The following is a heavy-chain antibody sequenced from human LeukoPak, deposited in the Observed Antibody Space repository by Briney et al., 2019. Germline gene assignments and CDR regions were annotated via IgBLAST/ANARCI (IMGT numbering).Heavy chain of an antibody. J-gene: IGHJ4*02. CDR2: VNLQGST. CDR1: GGSITSTNY. Sequence: SGTLSLTCGVSGGSITSTNYWTWVRQPPGKGLEWIGEVNLQGSTNYNPSLMGRVAISVDMSENHISLQLTSVTAADTAVYYCARHGSRAVAGYFDYWGQGTLVTVSS. V-gene: IGHV4-4*02. D-gene: IGHD6-19*01. CDR3: ARHGSRAVAGYFDY.